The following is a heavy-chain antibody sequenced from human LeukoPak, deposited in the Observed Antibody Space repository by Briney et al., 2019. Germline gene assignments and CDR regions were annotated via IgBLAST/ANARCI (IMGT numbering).Heavy chain of an antibody. J-gene: IGHJ4*02. D-gene: IGHD3-10*01. CDR2: ISYDGSNK. Sequence: GGSLRLSCAASGFTFSSYGMHWVRQAPGKGLEWVAVISYDGSNKYYADSVKGRFTISRDNSKNTLYLQMNSLRAEDTAAYYCAKGGVRLGFIGYWGQGTLVTVSS. CDR1: GFTFSSYG. CDR3: AKGGVRLGFIGY. V-gene: IGHV3-30*18.